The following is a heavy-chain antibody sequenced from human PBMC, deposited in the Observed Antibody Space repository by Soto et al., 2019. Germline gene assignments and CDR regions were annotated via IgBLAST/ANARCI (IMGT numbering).Heavy chain of an antibody. CDR3: AAELYSGGTCCSFDI. CDR2: IIVGSGNT. Sequence: QMQVVQSGPEVKEPGTSVKVSCKTSGFTFTNSAVQWVRQAPGERLQWLGWIIVGSGNTNSAQELRDRLTITRDLSTNTAYMELSSLRSEDTATYYCAAELYSGGTCCSFDIWGQGTMVTVSS. D-gene: IGHD2-15*01. CDR1: GFTFTNSA. V-gene: IGHV1-58*01. J-gene: IGHJ3*02.